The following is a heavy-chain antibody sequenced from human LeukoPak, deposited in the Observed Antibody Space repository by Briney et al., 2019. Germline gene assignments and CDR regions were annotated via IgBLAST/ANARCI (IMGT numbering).Heavy chain of an antibody. D-gene: IGHD2-2*01. Sequence: GGSLRLSCAASGFTFSSYEMNWVRQAPGKGLEWVSYISSSGSTIYYADSVRGRFTISRDNAKNSLYLQMNSLRAEDTAVYYCARPRCRYCSSTSCGGCDAFDIWGQGTMVTVSS. CDR1: GFTFSSYE. J-gene: IGHJ3*02. CDR2: ISSSGSTI. CDR3: ARPRCRYCSSTSCGGCDAFDI. V-gene: IGHV3-48*03.